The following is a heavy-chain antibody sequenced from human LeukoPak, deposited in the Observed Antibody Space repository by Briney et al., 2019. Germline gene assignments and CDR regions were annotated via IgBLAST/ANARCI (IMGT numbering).Heavy chain of an antibody. CDR1: GFTFSSYS. CDR2: ISSSSSTI. D-gene: IGHD6-6*01. CDR3: ATPIAARSFDY. V-gene: IGHV3-48*01. J-gene: IGHJ4*02. Sequence: GGSLRLSCAASGFTFSSYSMNWVRQAPGKGLEWVSYISSSSSTIYYADSVKGRFTISRDNSKNTLYLQMNSLRAEDTAVYYCATPIAARSFDYWGQGTLVTVSS.